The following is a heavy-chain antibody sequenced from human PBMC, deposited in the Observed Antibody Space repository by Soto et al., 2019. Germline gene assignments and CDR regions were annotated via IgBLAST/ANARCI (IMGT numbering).Heavy chain of an antibody. CDR2: ISYDGSNK. J-gene: IGHJ3*02. V-gene: IGHV3-30-3*01. Sequence: GGSLRLSCAASGFTFSSYAMHWVRQAPGKGLEWVAVISYDGSNKYYADSVKGRFTISRDNAKNSLYLQMNSLRAEDTAVYCCARAIGLVDTAMVKRRNKSFHDAFDIWGQGTMVTVSS. CDR3: ARAIGLVDTAMVKRRNKSFHDAFDI. CDR1: GFTFSSYA. D-gene: IGHD5-18*01.